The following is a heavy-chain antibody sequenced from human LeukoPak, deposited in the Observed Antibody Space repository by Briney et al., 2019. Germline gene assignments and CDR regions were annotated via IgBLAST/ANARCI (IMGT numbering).Heavy chain of an antibody. D-gene: IGHD4-11*01. J-gene: IGHJ4*02. V-gene: IGHV3-73*01. CDR3: ARETMTTVTTIDY. Sequence: GGSLRLSCAASGFTFSGSAMHWVRQASGKGLEWVGRIRSKANSYATAYAASVKGRFTISRDDSKNTAYLQMNSLKTEDTAVYYCARETMTTVTTIDYWGQGTLVTVSS. CDR1: GFTFSGSA. CDR2: IRSKANSYAT.